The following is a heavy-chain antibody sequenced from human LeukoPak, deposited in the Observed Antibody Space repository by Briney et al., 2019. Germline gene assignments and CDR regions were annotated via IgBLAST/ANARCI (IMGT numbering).Heavy chain of an antibody. Sequence: SETLSLTCTVSGGSISSYYWSWIRQPPGKGLEWIGYIYYSGSTNYNPSLKSRVTISVDTSKNQFSLKPSSVTAADTAVYYCASRMVQGVIDDYYYYMDVWGKGTTVTVSS. V-gene: IGHV4-59*01. D-gene: IGHD3-10*01. J-gene: IGHJ6*03. CDR2: IYYSGST. CDR1: GGSISSYY. CDR3: ASRMVQGVIDDYYYYMDV.